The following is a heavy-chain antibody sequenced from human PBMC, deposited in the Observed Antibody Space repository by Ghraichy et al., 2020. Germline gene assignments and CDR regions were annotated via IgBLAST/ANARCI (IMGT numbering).Heavy chain of an antibody. CDR1: GGSISTYY. D-gene: IGHD6-19*01. V-gene: IGHV4-59*01. J-gene: IGHJ4*02. Sequence: TLSLTCTVSGGSISTYYWSWIRQPPGNGLEWLGYISDSGSTNYNPSLKSRVTISVDTSKNQFSLKLSSVTAADTAVYYCSRKRGPYSSGHDYWGQGTLVTVSS. CDR2: ISDSGST. CDR3: SRKRGPYSSGHDY.